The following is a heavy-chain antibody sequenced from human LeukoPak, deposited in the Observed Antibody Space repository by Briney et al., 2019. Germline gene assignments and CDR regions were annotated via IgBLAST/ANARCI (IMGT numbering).Heavy chain of an antibody. Sequence: GGSLRLSCAASGFTFSSYAMSWVRQAPGKGLEWVSVIYSGGSTYYADSVKGRFTISRHNSKNTLYLQMNSLRAEDTAVYYCARQYGSGSYRFDYWGQGTLVTVSS. D-gene: IGHD3-10*01. CDR3: ARQYGSGSYRFDY. CDR1: GFTFSSYA. CDR2: IYSGGST. J-gene: IGHJ4*02. V-gene: IGHV3-53*04.